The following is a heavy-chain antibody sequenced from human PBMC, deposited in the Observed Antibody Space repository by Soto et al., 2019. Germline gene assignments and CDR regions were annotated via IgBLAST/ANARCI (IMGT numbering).Heavy chain of an antibody. J-gene: IGHJ4*02. CDR2: INHSGST. D-gene: IGHD6-19*01. V-gene: IGHV4-34*01. Sequence: QVQLQQWGAGLLKPSETLSLTCAVYGGSFSGYYWSWIRQPPGKGLEWIGEINHSGSTNYNPSLKSRVTISVDTSKNQFSLKLSSVTAADTAVYYCARGSPGCSSGWYHYWGQGTLVTVSS. CDR3: ARGSPGCSSGWYHY. CDR1: GGSFSGYY.